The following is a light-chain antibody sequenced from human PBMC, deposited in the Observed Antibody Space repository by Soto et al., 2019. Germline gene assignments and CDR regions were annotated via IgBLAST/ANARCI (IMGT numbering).Light chain of an antibody. J-gene: IGLJ3*02. CDR2: EVS. V-gene: IGLV2-14*01. Sequence: QSALTQPASVSGSPGQSITISCTGTSGDVGAYNSVSWYQQHPGKAPKLVMYEVSLRASGVSDRFSGSKSGNTASLTISGLQAEDEADYYCASFATSRPVVFGGGTKLTVL. CDR3: ASFATSRPVV. CDR1: SGDVGAYNS.